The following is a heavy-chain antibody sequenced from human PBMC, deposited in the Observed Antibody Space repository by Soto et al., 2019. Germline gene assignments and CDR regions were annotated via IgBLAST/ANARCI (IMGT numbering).Heavy chain of an antibody. CDR2: IRKKTNSYTT. D-gene: IGHD4-17*01. Sequence: GGAXRLSCASSGLTFSDRYMNWVRHAPGKGLDWVGRIRKKTNSYTTEYAASVKGTFIISRDDSTNSLYMQMSRMKTEDTAAYYCNKVNTVEHSFDYWGQGTLVTVSS. J-gene: IGHJ4*02. V-gene: IGHV3-72*01. CDR1: GLTFSDRY. CDR3: NKVNTVEHSFDY.